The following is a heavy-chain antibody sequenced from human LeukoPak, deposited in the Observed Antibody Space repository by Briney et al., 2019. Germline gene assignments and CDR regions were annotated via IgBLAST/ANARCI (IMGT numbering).Heavy chain of an antibody. Sequence: ASVKVSCKASGYTFTSYGISWVRQAPGQGLEWMGWISAYNGNTIYAQKFQGRVTMTEDTSTDTAYMELSSLRSEDTAVYYCATAVAAGTFDYWGQGTLVTVSS. D-gene: IGHD6-13*01. V-gene: IGHV1-18*01. CDR2: ISAYNGNT. CDR3: ATAVAAGTFDY. CDR1: GYTFTSYG. J-gene: IGHJ4*02.